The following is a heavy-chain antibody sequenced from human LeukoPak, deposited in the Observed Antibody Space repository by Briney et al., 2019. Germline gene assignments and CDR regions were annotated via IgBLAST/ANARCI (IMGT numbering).Heavy chain of an antibody. CDR1: GFTFDDYA. D-gene: IGHD3-22*01. CDR3: AKDMHYDSSGYYHTTFDY. Sequence: GRSLRLSCAASGFTFDDYAMHWVRQAPGKGLEWVSGISWNSGSIGYADSVKGRFTISRDNAKNSLYLQMNSLRAEDTALYYCAKDMHYDSSGYYHTTFDYWGQGTLVTVSS. J-gene: IGHJ4*02. CDR2: ISWNSGSI. V-gene: IGHV3-9*01.